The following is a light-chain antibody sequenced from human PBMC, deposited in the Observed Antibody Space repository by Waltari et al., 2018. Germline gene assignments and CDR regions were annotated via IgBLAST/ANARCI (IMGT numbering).Light chain of an antibody. Sequence: EIVLTQSPRPLSLSHGKRATLSGRASQSVTSISFTWYQRKLGQAPRVLIYGTSSRATGIPDRFSGSGSGTDFTLTISRLEPEDFAVYYCQQYDGEVVTFGGGTKVEI. CDR1: QSVTSIS. CDR3: QQYDGEVVT. CDR2: GTS. J-gene: IGKJ4*01. V-gene: IGKV3-20*01.